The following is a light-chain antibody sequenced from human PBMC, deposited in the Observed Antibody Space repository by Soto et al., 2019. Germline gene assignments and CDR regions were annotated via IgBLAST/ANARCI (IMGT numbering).Light chain of an antibody. CDR2: EGS. Sequence: QSALTQPASVSGSPGQSITISCTGTSSDVGSYNLVSWYQQHPGKAPKLMIYEGSKRPSGVSNRFSGSKSGNTASLTISRLQAEDEADYYCCSFAGLNTLLFGGGTKLTVL. CDR3: CSFAGLNTLL. CDR1: SSDVGSYNL. V-gene: IGLV2-23*01. J-gene: IGLJ2*01.